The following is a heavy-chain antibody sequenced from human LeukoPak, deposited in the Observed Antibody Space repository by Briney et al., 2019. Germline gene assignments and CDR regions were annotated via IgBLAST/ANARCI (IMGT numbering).Heavy chain of an antibody. Sequence: ASVKVSCEASGYTFTSYDINWVRQATGQGLEWMGWMNPNSGNTGYAQKFQGRVTMTRNTSISTAYMELSSLRSEDTAVYYCARKGVRFGTNWFDPWGQGTLVTVSS. CDR1: GYTFTSYD. V-gene: IGHV1-8*01. CDR3: ARKGVRFGTNWFDP. J-gene: IGHJ5*02. CDR2: MNPNSGNT. D-gene: IGHD3-10*01.